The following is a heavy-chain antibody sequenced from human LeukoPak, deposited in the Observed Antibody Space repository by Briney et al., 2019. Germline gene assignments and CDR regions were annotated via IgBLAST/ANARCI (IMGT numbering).Heavy chain of an antibody. Sequence: GGSLRLSCAASGFTFSSYEMNWVRQAPGKGLEWVSYISSSGSSIYYADSVKGRFTISRDNAKNSLYLQMNSLRAEDTAVYYCARCIVGPTIFDYWGQGTLVTVSS. CDR1: GFTFSSYE. J-gene: IGHJ4*02. CDR3: ARCIVGPTIFDY. V-gene: IGHV3-48*03. CDR2: ISSSGSSI. D-gene: IGHD1-26*01.